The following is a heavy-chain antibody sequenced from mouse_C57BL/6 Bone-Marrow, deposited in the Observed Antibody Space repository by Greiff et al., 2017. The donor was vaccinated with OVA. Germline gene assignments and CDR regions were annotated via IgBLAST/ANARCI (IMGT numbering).Heavy chain of an antibody. V-gene: IGHV1-18*01. D-gene: IGHD1-1*01. CDR1: GYTFTDYN. CDR3: ARNYGSSPSAWFAY. J-gene: IGHJ3*01. CDR2: INPNNGGT. Sequence: VQLQQSGPELVKPGASVKIPCKASGYTFTDYNMDWVKQSHGKSLEWIGDINPNNGGTIYNQKFKGKATLTVAKSSSTAYMELRSLTSEDTAVYYCARNYGSSPSAWFAYWGQGTLVTVSA.